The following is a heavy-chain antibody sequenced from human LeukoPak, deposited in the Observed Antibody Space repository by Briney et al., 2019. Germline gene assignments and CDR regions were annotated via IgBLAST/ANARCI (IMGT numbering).Heavy chain of an antibody. V-gene: IGHV1-69*13. CDR2: IIPMFGAA. D-gene: IGHD6-19*01. Sequence: SVKVSCKASGYTFTGYYMHWVRQAPGQGLEWMGRIIPMFGAANYAQKFQGRVTITADESTSTAYMELSSLRSEDTAVYYCARAPYSSGGSTNYYYYYYMDVWGKGTTVTVSS. CDR1: GYTFTGYY. CDR3: ARAPYSSGGSTNYYYYYYMDV. J-gene: IGHJ6*03.